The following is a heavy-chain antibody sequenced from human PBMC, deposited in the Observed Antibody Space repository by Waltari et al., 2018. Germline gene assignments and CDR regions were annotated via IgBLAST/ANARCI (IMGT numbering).Heavy chain of an antibody. CDR1: GGTFSSYT. CDR2: SIPILGIA. Sequence: QVQLVQSGAEVKKPGSSVKVSCKASGGTFSSYTISWVRQAPGQGLEWMGRSIPILGIANYAQKFQGRVTITADKSTSTAYMELSSLRSEDTAVYYCARAVAGLYFDYWGQGTLVTVSS. J-gene: IGHJ4*02. D-gene: IGHD6-19*01. CDR3: ARAVAGLYFDY. V-gene: IGHV1-69*02.